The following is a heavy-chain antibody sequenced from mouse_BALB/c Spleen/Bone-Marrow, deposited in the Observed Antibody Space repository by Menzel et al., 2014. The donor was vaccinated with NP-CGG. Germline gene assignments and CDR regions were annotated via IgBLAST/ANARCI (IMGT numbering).Heavy chain of an antibody. J-gene: IGHJ3*01. Sequence: VKLMESGAELVRPWTSVKVSCKASGYAFTNYWIEWVKQRPGQGLEWIGVINPGSGDAKYNEKFKVKVTLTANKSSSTAFLQLSSLASDDSAVSFCGRACSWFPYWGQGTPVTVSA. V-gene: IGHV1-54*01. CDR3: GRACSWFPY. CDR1: GYAFTNYW. CDR2: INPGSGDA.